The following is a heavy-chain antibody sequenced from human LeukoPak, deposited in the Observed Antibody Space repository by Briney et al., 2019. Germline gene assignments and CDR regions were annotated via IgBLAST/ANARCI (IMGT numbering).Heavy chain of an antibody. CDR1: GYTLTELS. CDR2: FDPEDGET. CDR3: ATALAVAGPDAFDI. D-gene: IGHD6-19*01. J-gene: IGHJ3*02. V-gene: IGHV1-24*01. Sequence: ASVKVSCKVSGYTLTELSMHWVRQAPGKGLEWMGGFDPEDGETIYAQKFQGRVTMTGDTSTDTAYMELSSLRSEDTAVYYCATALAVAGPDAFDIWGQGTMVTVSS.